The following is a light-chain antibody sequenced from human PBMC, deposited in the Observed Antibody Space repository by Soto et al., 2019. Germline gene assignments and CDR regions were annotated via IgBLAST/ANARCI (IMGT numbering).Light chain of an antibody. CDR2: DAS. CDR1: QSVHTF. J-gene: IGKJ4*01. V-gene: IGKV3-11*01. CDR3: QQRFKWPLT. Sequence: EIVLTQSPGTLSLSPGGRATLSCRASQSVHTFLAWYQQKPGQSPRLLIYDASNRATGIPARFSGSGSGTEFTLSISSLEPEDFAVYYCQQRFKWPLTFGGGTKVEIK.